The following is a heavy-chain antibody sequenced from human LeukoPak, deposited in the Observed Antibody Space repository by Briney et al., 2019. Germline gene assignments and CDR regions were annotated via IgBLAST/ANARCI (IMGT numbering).Heavy chain of an antibody. V-gene: IGHV3-9*01. Sequence: GRSLRLSCAASGFTFDDYAMHWVRQAPGKGLEWVSGISWNSGSIGYADSVKGRFTISRDNAKNSLYLQMNNLRVEDTAVYYCARDHILIVATPGHAFDIWGQGTMVTVSS. D-gene: IGHD5-12*01. J-gene: IGHJ3*02. CDR2: ISWNSGSI. CDR3: ARDHILIVATPGHAFDI. CDR1: GFTFDDYA.